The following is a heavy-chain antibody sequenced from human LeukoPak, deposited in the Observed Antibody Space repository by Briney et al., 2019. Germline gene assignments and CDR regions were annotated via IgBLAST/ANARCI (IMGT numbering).Heavy chain of an antibody. V-gene: IGHV1-24*01. CDR1: GYTLTELS. CDR3: ATDFSPYNWNPDAFDI. Sequence: ASVKVSCKVSGYTLTELSMHWVRQAPGKGLEWMGGFDPEDGETIYAQKFQGRVTMTEDTSTDTAYMELSSLRSEDTAVYYCATDFSPYNWNPDAFDIWGQGTMVTVSS. D-gene: IGHD1-20*01. CDR2: FDPEDGET. J-gene: IGHJ3*02.